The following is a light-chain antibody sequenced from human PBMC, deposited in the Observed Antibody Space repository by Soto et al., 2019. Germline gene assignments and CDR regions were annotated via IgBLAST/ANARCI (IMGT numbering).Light chain of an antibody. CDR3: QQYNSHPLT. V-gene: IGKV1-33*01. Sequence: DIQMTQSPSSLSASVGARVTITCQASQDINNYLNWYQQKPGKAPKLLIYDASNLETGVPSRFSGSGSGTDFTFTINSLQPEDIATYYCQQYNSHPLTFGGGTKVDIK. CDR1: QDINNY. CDR2: DAS. J-gene: IGKJ4*01.